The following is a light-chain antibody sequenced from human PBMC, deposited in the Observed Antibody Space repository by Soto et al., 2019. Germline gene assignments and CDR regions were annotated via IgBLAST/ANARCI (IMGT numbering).Light chain of an antibody. Sequence: QSELTQPPSASGSPGQSVTISCTGTSSDVGGYNYVSWYQQHPGKAPKLMIYEVSKRPSGVPDRFSGSKSGNTASLTVSGLQAEDEADYYCSSYAGSNNFGVFGTGTKLTVL. V-gene: IGLV2-8*01. J-gene: IGLJ1*01. CDR3: SSYAGSNNFGV. CDR1: SSDVGGYNY. CDR2: EVS.